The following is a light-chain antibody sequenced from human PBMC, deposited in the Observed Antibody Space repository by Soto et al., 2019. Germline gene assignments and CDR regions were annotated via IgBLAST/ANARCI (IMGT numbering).Light chain of an antibody. V-gene: IGKV3-20*01. J-gene: IGKJ5*01. CDR1: QSVSSSY. Sequence: EIVFTQSPGTLSLSPGARATLSCRASQSVSSSYLAWYQQKPGQARRLLIYGASSRATGIPDRFSGSVSGTDFTLPISGLEPEDFAVYYGQQYGSSPPITFGQGTRLEIK. CDR3: QQYGSSPPIT. CDR2: GAS.